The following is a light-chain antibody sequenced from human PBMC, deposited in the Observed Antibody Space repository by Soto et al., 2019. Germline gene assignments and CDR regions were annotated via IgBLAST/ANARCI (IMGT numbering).Light chain of an antibody. V-gene: IGKV1-5*01. CDR3: KQYQTYST. CDR2: DAS. J-gene: IGKJ5*01. Sequence: DIQMTQSPSTLSASVVYMVNITFRSSQSIRSLLAWYQQKPGKAPKVLIYDASSLGSGVPSRFSGSGSGTEFTLTISSLQPDDFATYFCKQYQTYSTFGQGTRLEIK. CDR1: QSIRSL.